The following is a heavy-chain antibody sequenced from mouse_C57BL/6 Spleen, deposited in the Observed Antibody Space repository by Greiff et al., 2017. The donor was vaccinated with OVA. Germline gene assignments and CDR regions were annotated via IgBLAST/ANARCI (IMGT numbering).Heavy chain of an antibody. CDR1: GYSITSGYY. V-gene: IGHV3-6*01. Sequence: EVQLVESGPGLVKPSQSLSLTCSVTGYSITSGYYWNWIRQFPGNKLEWMGYISYDGSNNYNPSLKNRISITRDTSKNQFFLKLNSVTTEDTATYYCARAYYSNSLAYWGQGTLVTVSA. CDR3: ARAYYSNSLAY. J-gene: IGHJ3*01. D-gene: IGHD2-5*01. CDR2: ISYDGSN.